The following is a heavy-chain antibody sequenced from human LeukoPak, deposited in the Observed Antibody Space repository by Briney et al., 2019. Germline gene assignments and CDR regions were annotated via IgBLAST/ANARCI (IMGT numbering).Heavy chain of an antibody. CDR1: GVSFSGYY. CDR2: INHSGST. V-gene: IGHV4-34*01. Sequence: SETLSLTCAVYGVSFSGYYWSWIRQPPGKGLEWIGEINHSGSTNYNPSLKSRVTISVDTSKNQFSLKLSSVTAADTAVYYCASTSLIVVVPAAHDAFDIWGQGTMVTVS. J-gene: IGHJ3*02. CDR3: ASTSLIVVVPAAHDAFDI. D-gene: IGHD2-2*01.